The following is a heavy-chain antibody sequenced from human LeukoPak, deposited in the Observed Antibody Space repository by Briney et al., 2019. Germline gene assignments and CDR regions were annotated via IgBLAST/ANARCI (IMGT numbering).Heavy chain of an antibody. V-gene: IGHV3-23*01. CDR2: ISGGGVTT. CDR3: ARNQQLGGHSYYYYGMDV. CDR1: GFTSIAYA. D-gene: IGHD3-16*01. Sequence: GGSLRLSCVGSGFTSIAYALTWARQAPGKGLEWVSGISGGGVTTYYADSVKGRFTISRGNSKNTLYLQMNSLRADDTATYYCARNQQLGGHSYYYYGMDVWGQGTTVTVSS. J-gene: IGHJ6*02.